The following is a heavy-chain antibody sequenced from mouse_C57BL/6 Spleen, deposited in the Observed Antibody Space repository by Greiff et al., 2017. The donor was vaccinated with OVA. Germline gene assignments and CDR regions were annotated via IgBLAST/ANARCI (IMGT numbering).Heavy chain of an antibody. CDR1: GFNIKDDY. Sequence: EVKLMESGAELVRPGASVKLSCTASGFNIKDDYMHWVKQRPEQGLEWIGWIDPENGDTEYASKFQGKATITADTSSNTAYLQLSSLTSEDTAVYYCTVIYYGYDGYYFDYWGQGTTLTVSS. CDR2: IDPENGDT. V-gene: IGHV14-4*01. D-gene: IGHD2-2*01. CDR3: TVIYYGYDGYYFDY. J-gene: IGHJ2*01.